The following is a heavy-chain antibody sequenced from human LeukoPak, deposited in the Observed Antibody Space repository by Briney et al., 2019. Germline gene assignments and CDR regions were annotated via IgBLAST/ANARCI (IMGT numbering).Heavy chain of an antibody. Sequence: SETLSLTFTVSGGSISSSSYYWGWIRQPPGKGLEWIGSIYYSGSTYYNPSLKSRVTISVDTSKNQSSLKLSSVTAADTAVYYCARDPPGYSYGYGGGNWFDPWGQGTLVTVSS. J-gene: IGHJ5*02. CDR1: GGSISSSSYY. V-gene: IGHV4-39*07. D-gene: IGHD5-18*01. CDR2: IYYSGST. CDR3: ARDPPGYSYGYGGGNWFDP.